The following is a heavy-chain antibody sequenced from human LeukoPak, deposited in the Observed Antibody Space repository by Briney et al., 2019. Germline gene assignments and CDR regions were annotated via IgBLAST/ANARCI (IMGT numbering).Heavy chain of an antibody. Sequence: GESLKISCKASGYSFTSYWIGWVRQMPGKGLEWMGVIYPGDSDTRYSPSFQGQVTISADKSITTAYLQWSSLKTSDTAIYYCARHEEEITETTGTLPYYYYYMDVWGKGTTVTVSS. V-gene: IGHV5-51*01. D-gene: IGHD4-17*01. CDR1: GYSFTSYW. J-gene: IGHJ6*03. CDR2: IYPGDSDT. CDR3: ARHEEEITETTGTLPYYYYYMDV.